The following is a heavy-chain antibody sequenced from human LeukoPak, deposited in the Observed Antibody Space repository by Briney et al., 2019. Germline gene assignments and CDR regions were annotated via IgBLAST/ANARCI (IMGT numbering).Heavy chain of an antibody. CDR1: GGSFSGYY. V-gene: IGHV4-34*01. Sequence: SETLSPTCAVYGGSFSGYYRSWIRQPPGKGLEWIGEINHSGSTNYNPSLKSRVTISVDTSKNQFSLKLSSVTAADTAVYYCARNTHDYGGKFDYWGQGTLVTVSS. J-gene: IGHJ4*02. CDR3: ARNTHDYGGKFDY. CDR2: INHSGST. D-gene: IGHD4-23*01.